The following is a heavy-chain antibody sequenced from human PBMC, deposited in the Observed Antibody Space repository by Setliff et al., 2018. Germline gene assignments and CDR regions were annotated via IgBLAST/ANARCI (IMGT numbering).Heavy chain of an antibody. CDR3: ARVARLVLSRNAFDI. J-gene: IGHJ3*02. Sequence: LSLTCTVSGGSISSGGYYWSWIRQHPGKGLEWIGYIYYSGSTYYNPSLKSRVTVSVDTSKNQFSLKLSSVTAADTAVYYCARVARLVLSRNAFDIWGQGTMVTVSS. CDR2: IYYSGST. CDR1: GGSISSGGYY. V-gene: IGHV4-31*03. D-gene: IGHD2-2*01.